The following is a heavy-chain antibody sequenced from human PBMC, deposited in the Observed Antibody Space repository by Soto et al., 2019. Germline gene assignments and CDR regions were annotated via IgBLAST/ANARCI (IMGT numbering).Heavy chain of an antibody. CDR3: ARENNVLPGGYFDY. CDR1: GGSISSGGYS. J-gene: IGHJ4*02. D-gene: IGHD3-10*01. V-gene: IGHV4-30-2*01. CDR2: IYHSGST. Sequence: QLQLQESGSGLVKPSQTLSLTYAVSGGSISSGGYSWSWIRQPPGKGLEWIGYIYHSGSTYYNPSLKSRVTISVDRSKNQFSLKLSSVTAADTAVYYCARENNVLPGGYFDYWGQGTLVTVCS.